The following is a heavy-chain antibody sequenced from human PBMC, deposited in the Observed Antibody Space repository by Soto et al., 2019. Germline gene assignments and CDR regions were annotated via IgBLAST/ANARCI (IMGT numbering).Heavy chain of an antibody. Sequence: QVQLVQSGAEVKKPGASVKVSCKASGYTFTSYAMHWVRQAPGQRLEWMGWINAGNGNTKYSQKFQGRVTITRDTTARTAYKELSSLRSKDTAVYYCAGDRDCSGGSRYWGLSYYMDVWGKGTTVTVSS. V-gene: IGHV1-3*01. CDR2: INAGNGNT. J-gene: IGHJ6*03. CDR3: AGDRDCSGGSRYWGLSYYMDV. CDR1: GYTFTSYA. D-gene: IGHD2-15*01.